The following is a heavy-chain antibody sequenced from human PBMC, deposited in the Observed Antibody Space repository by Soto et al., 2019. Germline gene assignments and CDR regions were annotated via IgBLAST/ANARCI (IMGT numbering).Heavy chain of an antibody. V-gene: IGHV4-59*01. D-gene: IGHD3-22*01. CDR1: GGSISSYY. Sequence: SETLSLTCTVSGGSISSYYWIWIRQPPGKGLEWIGYIYYSGSTNYNPSLKSRVTISVDTSKNQFSLKLSSVTAADTAVYYCAGIDYYDSSGYYFVWGQGTLVTVSS. J-gene: IGHJ4*02. CDR2: IYYSGST. CDR3: AGIDYYDSSGYYFV.